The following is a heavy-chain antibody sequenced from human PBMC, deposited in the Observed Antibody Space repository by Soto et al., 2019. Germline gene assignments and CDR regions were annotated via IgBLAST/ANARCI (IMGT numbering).Heavy chain of an antibody. V-gene: IGHV5-51*01. CDR1: GYIIKNYW. CDR3: FRGGVTSRTFDY. J-gene: IGHJ4*02. Sequence: GESLKISCKASGYIIKNYWIGWVRQMPGQGLEWMGIVFPDDSDTRYSPSFQGHVTISVDKSISTAYVQWSSLKATDSAIYYCFRGGVTSRTFDYWGQGTLVTVSS. D-gene: IGHD3-16*01. CDR2: VFPDDSDT.